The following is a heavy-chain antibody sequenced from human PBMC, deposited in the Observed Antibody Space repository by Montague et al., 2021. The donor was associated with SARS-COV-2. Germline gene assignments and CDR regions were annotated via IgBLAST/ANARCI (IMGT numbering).Heavy chain of an antibody. CDR1: GFTFSSYR. CDR3: ARESGDTAMVGGMDV. CDR2: IKQDGSEK. J-gene: IGHJ6*02. D-gene: IGHD5-18*01. Sequence: SLRLSCAASGFTFSSYRMSWVRQAPGKGLEWVANIKQDGSEKYYVDSVKGRFTISRDNAKNSLYLQLNSLRAEDTAVYYCARESGDTAMVGGMDVWGQGTTVTVSS. V-gene: IGHV3-7*03.